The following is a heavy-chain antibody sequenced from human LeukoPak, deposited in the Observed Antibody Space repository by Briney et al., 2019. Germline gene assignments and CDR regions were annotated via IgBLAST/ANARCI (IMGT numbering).Heavy chain of an antibody. CDR3: ARGVNDGFPYYFDY. Sequence: ASVKVSCKASGYTLTAYYLHWVRQAPGQGLEWMGWIHPSSGGTNYEQNFQGRVAMTGDTSISTAYMELSSLTSDDTAVYYCARGVNDGFPYYFDYWGQGTLVTVSS. CDR2: IHPSSGGT. D-gene: IGHD3-10*01. V-gene: IGHV1-2*02. J-gene: IGHJ4*02. CDR1: GYTLTAYY.